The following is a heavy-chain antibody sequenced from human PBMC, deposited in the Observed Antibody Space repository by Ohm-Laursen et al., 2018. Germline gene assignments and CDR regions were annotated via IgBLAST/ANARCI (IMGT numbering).Heavy chain of an antibody. J-gene: IGHJ4*02. Sequence: SETLSLTCAVSGYFMTSNNWWVWIRQPPGKGLEWIGYIYHTGISHYNPSLKSRVTISLDTSKNQFSLNLSSVTAVDTAVYYCARKRDSSGYFEWGQGTLVTVSS. CDR3: ARKRDSSGYFE. CDR1: GYFMTSNNW. D-gene: IGHD3-22*01. V-gene: IGHV4-28*01. CDR2: IYHTGIS.